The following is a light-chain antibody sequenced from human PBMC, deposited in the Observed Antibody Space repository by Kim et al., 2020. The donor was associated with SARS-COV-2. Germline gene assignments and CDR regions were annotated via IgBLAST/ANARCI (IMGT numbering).Light chain of an antibody. CDR2: LGS. J-gene: IGKJ5*01. Sequence: DIVMTQSPLSLPVTPGEPASISCRSSQSLLASNGYNYLDWYLKKPGQSPQLLIYLGSNRASGVPDRFSGSGSGTDFTLKISRVEAEDAAVYYCMQALRPPITFGQGTRLEIK. CDR1: QSLLASNGYNY. V-gene: IGKV2-28*01. CDR3: MQALRPPIT.